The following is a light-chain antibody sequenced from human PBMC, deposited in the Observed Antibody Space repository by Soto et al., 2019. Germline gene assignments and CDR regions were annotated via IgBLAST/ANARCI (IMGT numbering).Light chain of an antibody. J-gene: IGLJ1*01. Sequence: QSALTQPASVSGYPGQSITISCTGISADVGTSNFVSWYQHHPGKAPRLIIYDVTDRPSGVSNRFSGSKSGDTASLTISGLQAEDEADYYCTSYRRGPLYVFGTGTKVTVL. V-gene: IGLV2-14*03. CDR2: DVT. CDR1: SADVGTSNF. CDR3: TSYRRGPLYV.